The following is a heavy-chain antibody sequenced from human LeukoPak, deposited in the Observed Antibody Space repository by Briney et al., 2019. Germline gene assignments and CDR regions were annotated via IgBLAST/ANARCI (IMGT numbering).Heavy chain of an antibody. D-gene: IGHD3-3*01. J-gene: IGHJ3*02. CDR3: ARERYYDFWSGAYRDAFDI. CDR2: ISSSSSYI. Sequence: GGSLRLSCAASGFTFSSYSMNWVRQAPGKGLEWVSSISSSSSYIYYADSVKGRFTISRDNAKNSLYLQMNSQRAEDTAVYYCARERYYDFWSGAYRDAFDIWGQGTMVTVSS. CDR1: GFTFSSYS. V-gene: IGHV3-21*01.